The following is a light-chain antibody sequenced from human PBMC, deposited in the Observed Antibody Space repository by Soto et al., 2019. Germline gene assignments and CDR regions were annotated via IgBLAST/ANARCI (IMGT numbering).Light chain of an antibody. V-gene: IGKV3-20*01. J-gene: IGKJ1*01. CDR1: QSVSSIY. Sequence: EIVLTQSPGTLSLSPGERATLSCRASQSVSSIYLAWYQQKPGQTPRLLIYGASRRATGTPDRFSGSGSGTDFTLTISRLEPDAFAVYYCQHNGRTFGQGTKVEIK. CDR2: GAS. CDR3: QHNGRT.